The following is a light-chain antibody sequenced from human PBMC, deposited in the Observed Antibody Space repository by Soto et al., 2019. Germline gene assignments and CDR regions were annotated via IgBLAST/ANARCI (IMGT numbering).Light chain of an antibody. CDR3: SSYTTSSTVL. J-gene: IGLJ2*01. Sequence: QYVLTQPASVSGSPGQSITISCTGTSSDVGSYKYVSWYQHYPGKAPKLIIYEVSNRPSGVSDRFSGSKSGNTASLTISGLPAEDEADYYCSSYTTSSTVLFGGGTKLTVL. V-gene: IGLV2-14*01. CDR2: EVS. CDR1: SSDVGSYKY.